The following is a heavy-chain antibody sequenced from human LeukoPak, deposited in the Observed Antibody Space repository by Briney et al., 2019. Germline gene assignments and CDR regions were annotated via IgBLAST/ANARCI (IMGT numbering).Heavy chain of an antibody. CDR3: ARGFDYYDSSGYPLDY. J-gene: IGHJ4*02. CDR2: ISYDGSNK. D-gene: IGHD3-22*01. V-gene: IGHV3-30*03. CDR1: GFTFSSYG. Sequence: PGGSLRLSCAASGFTFSSYGTHWVRQAPGKGLEWVAVISYDGSNKYYADSVKGRFTISRDNSKNTLYLQMNSLRAEDTAVYYCARGFDYYDSSGYPLDYWGQGTLVTVSS.